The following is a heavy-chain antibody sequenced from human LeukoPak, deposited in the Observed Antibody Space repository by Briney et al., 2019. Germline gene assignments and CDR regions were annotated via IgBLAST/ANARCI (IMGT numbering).Heavy chain of an antibody. Sequence: KPSETLSLTCAVYGGSFSGYYWSWIRQPPGKGLEWIGEINHSGSTNYNPSLKSRVTISVDTSKNQFSLKLSSETAADTAVYYCARYLGYCSSTSCRNWFDPWGQGTLVTVSS. CDR1: GGSFSGYY. V-gene: IGHV4-34*01. J-gene: IGHJ5*02. CDR3: ARYLGYCSSTSCRNWFDP. CDR2: INHSGST. D-gene: IGHD2-2*01.